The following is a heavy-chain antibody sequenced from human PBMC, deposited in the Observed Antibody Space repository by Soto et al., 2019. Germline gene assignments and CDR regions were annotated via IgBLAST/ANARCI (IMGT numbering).Heavy chain of an antibody. Sequence: ASVKVSCKASGYTFTGYYIHWVRQAPGQGLEWMGWINPNNGDTNYAQKFQGRVTMTRDTSTSTAHMDLSSLTFDDTAVYYCARHSGYDYVFDYWGQGTLVTVSS. V-gene: IGHV1-2*02. D-gene: IGHD5-12*01. J-gene: IGHJ4*02. CDR3: ARHSGYDYVFDY. CDR1: GYTFTGYY. CDR2: INPNNGDT.